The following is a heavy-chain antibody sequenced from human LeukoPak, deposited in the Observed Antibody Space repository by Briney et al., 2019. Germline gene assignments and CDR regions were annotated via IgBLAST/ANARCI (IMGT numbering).Heavy chain of an antibody. D-gene: IGHD2-15*01. V-gene: IGHV4-39*01. J-gene: IGHJ5*02. CDR3: VRVGRVAVGYNWFDP. Sequence: PSETLSLTCTVSGGSISSSSYYWGWIRQPPGKGLEWIVGIYYSGSTYSNPSLKSRVTISVDTSKNQFSLELRSVTAADTAVYYCVRVGRVAVGYNWFDPWGQGTLVTVSS. CDR2: IYYSGST. CDR1: GGSISSSSYY.